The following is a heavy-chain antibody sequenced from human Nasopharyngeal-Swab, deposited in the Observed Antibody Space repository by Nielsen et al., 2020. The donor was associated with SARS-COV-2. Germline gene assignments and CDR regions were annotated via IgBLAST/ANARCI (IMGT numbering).Heavy chain of an antibody. CDR2: IYYSGST. J-gene: IGHJ6*02. Sequence: SCTVSGGSISSGGYYWSWIRQHPGKGLEWIGYIYYSGSTYYNPSLKSRVTISVDTSKNQFSLKLSSVTAADTAVYYCARGGSGYDYYYYYGMDVWGQGTTVTVSS. CDR3: ARGGSGYDYYYYYGMDV. V-gene: IGHV4-31*02. D-gene: IGHD5-12*01. CDR1: GGSISSGGYY.